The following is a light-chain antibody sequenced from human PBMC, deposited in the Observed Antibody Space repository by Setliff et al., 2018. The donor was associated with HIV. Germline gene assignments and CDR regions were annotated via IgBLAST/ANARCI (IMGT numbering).Light chain of an antibody. CDR2: EVT. J-gene: IGLJ3*02. V-gene: IGLV2-23*02. CDR1: SSDVGIYNL. Sequence: LTQPASVSGSPGQSITISCTGTSSDVGIYNLVSWFQQHPGKAPKLMIYEVTKRPSGVSDRFSGSKSGNTASPTISGLQAEDEAEYYCCSYAGSNTLRVFGGGTRVTVL. CDR3: CSYAGSNTLRV.